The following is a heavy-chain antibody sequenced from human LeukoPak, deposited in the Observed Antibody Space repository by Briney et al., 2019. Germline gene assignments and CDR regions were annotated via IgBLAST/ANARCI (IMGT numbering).Heavy chain of an antibody. V-gene: IGHV3-48*01. CDR2: ISSSSSTI. CDR3: ARSEGYRGYYFDY. J-gene: IGHJ4*02. CDR1: GFTFSSYS. D-gene: IGHD1-1*01. Sequence: PGGSLRLSCAASGFTFSSYSMNWVRQAPGKGLEWVSYISSSSSTIYYADSVKGRFTISRDNAKNSLYLQMNSLRAEDTAVYYCARSEGYRGYYFDYWGQGTLVTVSS.